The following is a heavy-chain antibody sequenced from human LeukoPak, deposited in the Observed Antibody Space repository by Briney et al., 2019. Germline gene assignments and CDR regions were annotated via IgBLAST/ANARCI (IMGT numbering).Heavy chain of an antibody. CDR2: IYTSGST. CDR1: GGSISSYY. Sequence: SETLSLTCTVSGGSISSYYWSWIRQPAGKGLEWIGRIYTSGSTNYNPSLKSRVTISLDKSKNQFSLKLSSVTAADTAVYYCATSCGYSGYESWGQGTLVTVSS. V-gene: IGHV4-4*07. J-gene: IGHJ5*02. D-gene: IGHD5-12*01. CDR3: ATSCGYSGYES.